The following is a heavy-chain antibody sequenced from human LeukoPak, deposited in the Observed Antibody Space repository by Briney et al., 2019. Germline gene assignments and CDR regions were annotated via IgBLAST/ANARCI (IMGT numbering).Heavy chain of an antibody. J-gene: IGHJ4*02. CDR1: GYSFTSYW. V-gene: IGHV5-51*01. D-gene: IGHD3-22*01. CDR2: TYPGDSDT. CDR3: ARSRYYYYDSSGYYEFDY. Sequence: GESLKISCKGSGYSFTSYWIGWVRQMPGKGLEWMGITYPGDSDTRYSPSFQGQVTISADKSISTAYLQWSSLKASDTAMYYCARSRYYYYDSSGYYEFDYWGQGTLVTVSS.